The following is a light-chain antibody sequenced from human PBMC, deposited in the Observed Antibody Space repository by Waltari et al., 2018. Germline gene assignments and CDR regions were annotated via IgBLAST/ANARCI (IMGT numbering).Light chain of an antibody. CDR3: GTWDGSARV. V-gene: IGLV1-51*01. J-gene: IGLJ3*02. CDR1: TSNIGNNY. Sequence: QSALTQPPSVSAAPGQKVTISCSGSTSNIGNNYVSWYQHLPGTAPKLLIYGNNKRPPGIPDRFSGSTSVTSATLGITGLQTGDEGDYYCGTWDGSARVFGGGTTLTVL. CDR2: GNN.